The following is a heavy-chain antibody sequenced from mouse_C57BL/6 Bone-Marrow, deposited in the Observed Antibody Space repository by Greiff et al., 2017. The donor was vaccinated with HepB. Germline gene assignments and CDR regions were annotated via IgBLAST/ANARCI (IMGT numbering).Heavy chain of an antibody. J-gene: IGHJ3*01. CDR1: GFTFSSYA. D-gene: IGHD1-1*01. Sequence: EVKLVESGGGLVKPGGSLKLSCAASGFTFSSYAMSWVRQTPEKRLEWVATISDGGSYTYYPDNVKGRFTISRDNAKNNLYLQMSHLKSEDTAMYYCARDQRGSGSLAWFAYWGQGTLFTVSA. CDR2: ISDGGSYT. CDR3: ARDQRGSGSLAWFAY. V-gene: IGHV5-4*01.